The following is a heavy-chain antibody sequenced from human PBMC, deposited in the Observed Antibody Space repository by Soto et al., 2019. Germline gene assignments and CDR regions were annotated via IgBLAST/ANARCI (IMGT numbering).Heavy chain of an antibody. D-gene: IGHD3-22*01. V-gene: IGHV1-69*01. CDR2: IIPIFGTA. J-gene: IGHJ5*02. CDR3: ARAENYYDSSGYPEAMNNWFDP. CDR1: GGTFSSYA. Sequence: QVQLVQSGAEVKKPGSSVKVSCKASGGTFSSYAISWVRQAPGQGLEWMGGIIPIFGTANYAQKFQGRVTITADESTSTAYMDLSSLRSEDTAVYYCARAENYYDSSGYPEAMNNWFDPWGQGTLVTVSS.